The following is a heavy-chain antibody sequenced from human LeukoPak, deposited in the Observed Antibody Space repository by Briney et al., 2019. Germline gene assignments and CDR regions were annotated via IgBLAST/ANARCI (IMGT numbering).Heavy chain of an antibody. CDR1: GGSISSSSYY. CDR3: ARLTAKIVLWFGESHYYMDV. D-gene: IGHD3-10*01. Sequence: SETLSLTCTVSGGSISSSSYYWGWIRQPPGKGLEWIGEINHSGSTNYNPSLKSRVTISVDTSKNQFSLKPSSVTAADTAVYYCARLTAKIVLWFGESHYYMDVWGKGTTVTISS. CDR2: INHSGST. J-gene: IGHJ6*03. V-gene: IGHV4-39*07.